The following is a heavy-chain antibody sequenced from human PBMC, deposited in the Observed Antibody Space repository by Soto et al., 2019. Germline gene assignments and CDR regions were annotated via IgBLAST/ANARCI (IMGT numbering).Heavy chain of an antibody. CDR2: IIPIFGAS. D-gene: IGHD2-15*01. V-gene: IGHV1-69*06. CDR1: GVTVSDYG. CDR3: ARDRDMVVGGAAGHGMDV. J-gene: IGHJ6*02. Sequence: QVQLVQSGADVKKPGSSVKVSCKAFGVTVSDYGFSWVRQAPGHGLEWMGGIIPIFGASKYLEKFKHRVTLPADNPSKTTYMALSSLRSDDTAVYYCARDRDMVVGGAAGHGMDVWGQGTKVTVSS.